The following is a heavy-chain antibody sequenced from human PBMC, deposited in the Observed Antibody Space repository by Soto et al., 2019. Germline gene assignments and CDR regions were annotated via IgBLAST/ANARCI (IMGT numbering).Heavy chain of an antibody. D-gene: IGHD2-15*01. CDR3: AIYGGPFCGGGICDPPYWFDA. CDR1: GFTFGNYA. Sequence: PGGSLRLSCVGSGFTFGNYAMSWVRQAPGKGLEWVSSITGIDGRTYYADSVKGRFTISRDNPKNTLYLQMNNLRAEDTAMFYCAIYGGPFCGGGICDPPYWFDAWGQGTQVTVSS. CDR2: ITGIDGRT. J-gene: IGHJ5*02. V-gene: IGHV3-23*01.